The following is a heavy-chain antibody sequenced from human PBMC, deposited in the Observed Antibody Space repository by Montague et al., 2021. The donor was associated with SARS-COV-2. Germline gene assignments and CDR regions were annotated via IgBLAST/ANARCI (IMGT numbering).Heavy chain of an antibody. CDR1: GFTYNSYS. CDR2: ISSNSGYT. CDR3: ARDSVAWIHLSGLAY. V-gene: IGHV3-21*01. J-gene: IGHJ4*02. Sequence: SLRLSCAASGFTYNSYSMNWVRQAPGKGPEWLSSISSNSGYTYYADSVKGRFSISRDNAMNSLYLQMNSLRVEDTAVYYCARDSVAWIHLSGLAYWGQGIPVTVSS. D-gene: IGHD5-18*01.